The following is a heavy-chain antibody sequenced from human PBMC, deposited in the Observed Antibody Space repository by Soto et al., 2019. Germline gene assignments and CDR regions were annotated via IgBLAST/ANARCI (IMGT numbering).Heavy chain of an antibody. CDR2: ISSVGSTV. J-gene: IGHJ4*02. CDR1: GFTFDNFE. D-gene: IGHD1-26*01. Sequence: GGSLRLSCAASGFTFDNFEINWVRQSPGKGLEWISYISSVGSTVNYAASVKGRFTISRDNAKNSLYLQMDGLRAEDTAVYYCAKEATNINNFDYWGQGTLVTVSS. CDR3: AKEATNINNFDY. V-gene: IGHV3-48*03.